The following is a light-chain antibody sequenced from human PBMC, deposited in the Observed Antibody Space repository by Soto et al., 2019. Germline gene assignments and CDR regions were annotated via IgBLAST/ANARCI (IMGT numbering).Light chain of an antibody. Sequence: QSALTQPASVSGSPGQSITISCTGTSSDVGSYNLVSWYQQHPGKAPKLMIYEGSKRPSGVSNRFSGSKSGNTASLTISGLQAEDEADDSCCSYAGSIAWVFGGGTKLTVL. J-gene: IGLJ3*02. CDR2: EGS. V-gene: IGLV2-23*01. CDR1: SSDVGSYNL. CDR3: CSYAGSIAWV.